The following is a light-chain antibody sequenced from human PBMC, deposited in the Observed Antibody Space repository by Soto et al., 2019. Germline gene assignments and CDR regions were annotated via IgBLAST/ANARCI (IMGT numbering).Light chain of an antibody. CDR2: DAS. Sequence: EIVLTQSPTTLSLSPGERATLSCRASQSVGNYFAWYQQKPGQAPRLLIYDASTRAADIPARFSGSGSGTDFTLTISSLEPEDFAVYYCQQRSDWPLTFGGGTKVEIK. CDR3: QQRSDWPLT. J-gene: IGKJ4*01. V-gene: IGKV3-11*01. CDR1: QSVGNY.